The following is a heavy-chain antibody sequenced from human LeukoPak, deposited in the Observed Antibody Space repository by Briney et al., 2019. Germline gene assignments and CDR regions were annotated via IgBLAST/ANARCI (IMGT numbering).Heavy chain of an antibody. CDR1: GFTFSGYW. Sequence: GGSLRLSCAASGFTFSGYWMHWVRQAPGKGLVCVSRINTDGSSTNYADSVKGRFTISRDNAKNTLYLQMNSLRAEDTAVYYCAKLAARDAFDIWGQGTMVTVSS. D-gene: IGHD6-13*01. J-gene: IGHJ3*02. CDR3: AKLAARDAFDI. V-gene: IGHV3-74*01. CDR2: INTDGSST.